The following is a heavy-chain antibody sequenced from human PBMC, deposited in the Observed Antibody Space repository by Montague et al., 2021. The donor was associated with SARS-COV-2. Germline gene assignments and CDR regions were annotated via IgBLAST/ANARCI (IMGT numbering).Heavy chain of an antibody. Sequence: SETLSLTCSVSGGSISGHYWSWIRQPPGKGLEWIGNFDHSGDTKYNPSLKSRATISVDTSKNQFALRLHSVTAADTAVYYCAREFRIVLWNTNWYFGLWGRGTLVTVSS. CDR1: GGSISGHY. CDR3: AREFRIVLWNTNWYFGL. D-gene: IGHD1/OR15-1a*01. V-gene: IGHV4-59*11. CDR2: FDHSGDT. J-gene: IGHJ2*01.